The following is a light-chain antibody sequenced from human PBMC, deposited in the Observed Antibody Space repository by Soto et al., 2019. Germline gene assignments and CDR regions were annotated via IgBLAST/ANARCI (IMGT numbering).Light chain of an antibody. CDR1: QAISRS. J-gene: IGKJ3*01. CDR2: AAS. CDR3: QQANSFPFT. Sequence: DIQMTQSPSSVSASVGDRVTITCRASQAISRSLAWYQQKPGEPPKLLIYAASILQSGVPSRFSGSGSGTDFTLTITRLQPEDFASYYCQQANSFPFTFGPGTKV. V-gene: IGKV1-12*01.